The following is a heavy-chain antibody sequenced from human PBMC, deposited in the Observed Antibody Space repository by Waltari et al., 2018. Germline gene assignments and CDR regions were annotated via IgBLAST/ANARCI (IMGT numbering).Heavy chain of an antibody. D-gene: IGHD4-17*01. J-gene: IGHJ3*02. CDR2: IYHSGST. CDR1: GGSISSSNW. V-gene: IGHV4-4*02. Sequence: QVQLQESGPGLVKPSGTLSLTCAVSGGSISSSNWWSWVRQPPGKGLEWIGEIYHSGSTNYNPSLKSRVTRSVDKSKNQFSLKLSSVTAADTAVYYCARGRFSTVTDDAFDIWGQGTMVTVSS. CDR3: ARGRFSTVTDDAFDI.